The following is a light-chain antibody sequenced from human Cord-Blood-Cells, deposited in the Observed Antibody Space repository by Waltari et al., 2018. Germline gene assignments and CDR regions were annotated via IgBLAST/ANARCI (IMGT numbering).Light chain of an antibody. CDR2: AAS. V-gene: IGKV1-39*01. Sequence: DIQMTQSPFSLSASVGDRGTLTCRASQSISSYLNWYQQKPGKAPKLLIYAASSLQSGVPSRFSGSGSGTDFTLTISSLQPEDFATYYCQQSYSTPFTFGPGTKVDIK. J-gene: IGKJ3*01. CDR1: QSISSY. CDR3: QQSYSTPFT.